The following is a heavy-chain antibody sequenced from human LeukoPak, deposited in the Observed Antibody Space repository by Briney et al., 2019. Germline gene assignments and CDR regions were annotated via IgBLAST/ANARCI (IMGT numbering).Heavy chain of an antibody. CDR2: ISSSSSTI. V-gene: IGHV3-48*01. J-gene: IGHJ4*02. CDR3: ARVGADFWSGYIDY. D-gene: IGHD3-3*01. Sequence: PGGSLRLSCAASGFTFGYNAMNWVRQAPGKGLEWVSYISSSSSTIYYADSVKGRFTISRDNAKNSLYLQMNSLRAEDTAVYYCARVGADFWSGYIDYWGQGTLVTVSS. CDR1: GFTFGYNA.